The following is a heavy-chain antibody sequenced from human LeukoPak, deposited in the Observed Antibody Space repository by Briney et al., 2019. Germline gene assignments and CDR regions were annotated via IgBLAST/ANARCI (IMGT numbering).Heavy chain of an antibody. CDR2: IYYSGST. V-gene: IGHV4-59*12. J-gene: IGHJ4*02. CDR3: ARRLASYYYDSSGYYYVDRNRGGYYFDY. Sequence: SETLPLTCTVSGGSISSYYWSWIRQPPGKGLEWIGYIYYSGSTNYNPSLKSRVTISVGTSKNQFSLKLSSVTAADTAVYYCARRLASYYYDSSGYYYVDRNRGGYYFDYWGQGTLVTVSS. D-gene: IGHD3-22*01. CDR1: GGSISSYY.